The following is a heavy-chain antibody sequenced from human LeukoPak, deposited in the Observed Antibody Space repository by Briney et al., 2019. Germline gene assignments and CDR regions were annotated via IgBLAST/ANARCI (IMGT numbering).Heavy chain of an antibody. CDR2: ISSSSSYI. CDR1: GFTFSSYS. D-gene: IGHD3-22*01. J-gene: IGHJ6*03. CDR3: ARSASYDSTSYYIYYFLDV. Sequence: GGSLRLSCAASGFTFSSYSMNWVRQAPGKGLEWVSSISSSSSYIYYADSVKGRFTISRDSSKNTLYLQMSSLRAEDTAVYYCARSASYDSTSYYIYYFLDVWGKGTTVTISS. V-gene: IGHV3-21*06.